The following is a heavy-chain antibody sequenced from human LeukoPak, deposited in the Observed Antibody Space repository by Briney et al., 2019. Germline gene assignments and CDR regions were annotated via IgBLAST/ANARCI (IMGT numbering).Heavy chain of an antibody. V-gene: IGHV1-18*01. Sequence: ASVKVSCKASDYPFTNFGVSWVRQAPGQGLEWMGWISGYNSKTHYPRKFQGRVTMTTDTSTTTAYMELRTLRSDDTAVYYCARVLIVEDSESHYFDYWGQGTLVTVTS. CDR1: DYPFTNFG. CDR3: ARVLIVEDSESHYFDY. D-gene: IGHD1-26*01. J-gene: IGHJ4*02. CDR2: ISGYNSKT.